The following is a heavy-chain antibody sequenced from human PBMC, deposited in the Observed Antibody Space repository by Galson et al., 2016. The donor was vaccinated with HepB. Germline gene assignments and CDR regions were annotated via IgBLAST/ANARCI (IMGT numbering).Heavy chain of an antibody. J-gene: IGHJ6*02. D-gene: IGHD3-10*01. CDR1: GGSFSGYY. CDR2: INHTGTT. CDR3: ARYLWFGEKYGMDV. Sequence: ETLSLTCDVDGGSFSGYYWSWIRQPPGKGLEWIGEINHTGTTYYIPSFKSRVTISVDTSRNNFSLKLRSVTAADTAVYYCARYLWFGEKYGMDVWGQGTTVIVSS. V-gene: IGHV4-34*01.